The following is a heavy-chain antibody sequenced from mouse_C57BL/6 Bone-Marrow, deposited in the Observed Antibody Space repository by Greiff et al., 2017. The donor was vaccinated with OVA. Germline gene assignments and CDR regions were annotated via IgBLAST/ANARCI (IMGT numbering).Heavy chain of an antibody. D-gene: IGHD1-1*01. CDR3: ARAMDYGSSYGFAY. V-gene: IGHV1-55*01. Sequence: VQLQQSGAELVKPGASVKMSSKASGYTFTSYWITWVKQRPGQGLEWIGDIYPGSGSTNYNEKFKSKATLTVDTSSSTAYMQLSSLTSEDSAVYYCARAMDYGSSYGFAYWGQGTLVTVSA. CDR2: IYPGSGST. J-gene: IGHJ3*01. CDR1: GYTFTSYW.